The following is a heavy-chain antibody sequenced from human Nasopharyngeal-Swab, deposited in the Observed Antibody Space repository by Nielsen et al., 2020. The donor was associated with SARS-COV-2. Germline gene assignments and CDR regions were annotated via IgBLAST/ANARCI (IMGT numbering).Heavy chain of an antibody. Sequence: WVRQAPGQGLEWLGGIIPMFNSANYAQKFQGRITITADKSSSTAYMELSSLRSGDTAVYYCARDPAFDYDSWSAYYPIGHYYYMDVWGKGTTVTVSS. J-gene: IGHJ6*03. CDR3: ARDPAFDYDSWSAYYPIGHYYYMDV. CDR2: IIPMFNSA. D-gene: IGHD3-3*01. V-gene: IGHV1-69*06.